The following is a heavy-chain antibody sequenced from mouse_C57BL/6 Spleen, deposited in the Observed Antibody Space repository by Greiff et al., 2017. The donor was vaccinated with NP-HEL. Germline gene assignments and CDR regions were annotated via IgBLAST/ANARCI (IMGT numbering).Heavy chain of an antibody. D-gene: IGHD1-1*01. V-gene: IGHV1-69*01. J-gene: IGHJ2*01. CDR1: GYTFTSYW. CDR3: ARSLTTVVALDY. CDR2: IDPSDSYT. Sequence: VQLQQPGAELVMPGASVKLSCKASGYTFTSYWMHWVKQRPGQGLEWIGEIDPSDSYTNYNQKFKGKSTLTVDKSSSTAYMQLSSLTSEDSAVYYCARSLTTVVALDYWGQGTTLTVSS.